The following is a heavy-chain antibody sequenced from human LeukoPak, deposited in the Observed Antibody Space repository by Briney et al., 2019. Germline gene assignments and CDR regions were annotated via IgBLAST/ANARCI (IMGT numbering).Heavy chain of an antibody. CDR1: GGSISSYY. CDR3: ARDGSGYQGNY. CDR2: IYYSGST. D-gene: IGHD3-22*01. V-gene: IGHV4-59*01. Sequence: SETLSLTCTVSGGSISSYYWSWIRQPPGKGLEWIGYIYYSGSTNYNPSLKSRVTISVDTSKNQFSLKLSSVTAADTAVYYCARDGSGYQGNYWGQGTLVTVSS. J-gene: IGHJ4*02.